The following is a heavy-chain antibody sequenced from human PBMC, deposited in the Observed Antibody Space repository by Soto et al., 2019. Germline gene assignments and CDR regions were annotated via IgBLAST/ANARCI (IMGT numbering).Heavy chain of an antibody. D-gene: IGHD2-8*01. V-gene: IGHV3-49*04. J-gene: IGHJ4*02. CDR3: TRDRLEGYCTNGVCYSFDY. CDR1: GFTFGDYA. CDR2: IRSKAYGGTT. Sequence: QSGGSLRLSCTASGFTFGDYAMSWVRQAPGKGLEWVGFIRSKAYGGTTEYAASVEGRFTISRDDSKSIAYLQMNSLKTEDTAVYYCTRDRLEGYCTNGVCYSFDYWGQGTLVTVSS.